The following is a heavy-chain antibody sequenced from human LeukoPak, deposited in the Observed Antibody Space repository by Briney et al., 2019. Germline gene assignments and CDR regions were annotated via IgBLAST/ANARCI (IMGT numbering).Heavy chain of an antibody. J-gene: IGHJ4*02. CDR2: MYSGGGA. CDR1: GFTVSSNY. D-gene: IGHD3-16*01. V-gene: IGHV3-66*01. Sequence: GGSLRLSCAASGFTVSSNYMIWVRQAPGKGLDWVSVMYSGGGAYYADSVKGRFTISRDDSKNTLYLQMNSLRAEDTAVYHCAGGPRQGGYWGQGTLVAVSS. CDR3: AGGPRQGGY.